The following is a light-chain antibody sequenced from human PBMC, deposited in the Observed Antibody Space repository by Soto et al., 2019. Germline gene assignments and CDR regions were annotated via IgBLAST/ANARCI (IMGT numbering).Light chain of an antibody. Sequence: EIVLTQSPATLSLSPGERATLSCRVSQGVGGMLGWYQHKPGQAPRLLIYNASNRAAGIPARFSGSGSGTDFTLTISSLEPEDFAVYYCQERQGLTFDGGTKVEIK. CDR3: QERQGLT. CDR1: QGVGGM. J-gene: IGKJ4*01. V-gene: IGKV3-11*01. CDR2: NAS.